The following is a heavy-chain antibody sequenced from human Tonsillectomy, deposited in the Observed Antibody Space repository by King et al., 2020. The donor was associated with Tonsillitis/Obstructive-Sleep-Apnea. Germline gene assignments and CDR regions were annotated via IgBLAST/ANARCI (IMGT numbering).Heavy chain of an antibody. J-gene: IGHJ3*02. D-gene: IGHD1-1*01. Sequence: ITLKESGPPLVKPPQTLTLSCTFSGYSLSTSGVGVAWIRQPPGKALEWLALIYWDDDKRYSPSLKSRLTITKDTSKNQVVLTMTNMDPVDTATYYCAHRHINNNWSDDAFDIWGQGTMVTVSS. CDR1: GYSLSTSGVG. V-gene: IGHV2-5*02. CDR2: IYWDDDK. CDR3: AHRHINNNWSDDAFDI.